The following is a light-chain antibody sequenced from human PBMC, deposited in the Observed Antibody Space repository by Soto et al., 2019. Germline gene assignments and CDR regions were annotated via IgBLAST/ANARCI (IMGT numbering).Light chain of an antibody. J-gene: IGKJ4*01. V-gene: IGKV3-11*01. CDR1: QSVSSY. Sequence: PGERATLSCRASQSVSSYLAWYQQKPGQAPSLLISDASNRATGIPARFSGSGSGTDFTLTVSSLEPEDFAVYYCQQRRDWPLTFGGGTKVEI. CDR3: QQRRDWPLT. CDR2: DAS.